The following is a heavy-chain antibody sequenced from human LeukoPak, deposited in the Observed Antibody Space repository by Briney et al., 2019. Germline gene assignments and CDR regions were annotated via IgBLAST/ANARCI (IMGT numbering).Heavy chain of an antibody. J-gene: IGHJ5*02. Sequence: PGGSLRLSCAASGFSFSNFWMHWVRQAPGKGLVWVSRINSDGSITSYADSVKGRFTISRDNAKNTLYLQMNSLRVEDTAVYYCVTASATIATTGTSWFDPWGQGTLVTVSS. CDR2: INSDGSIT. CDR3: VTASATIATTGTSWFDP. D-gene: IGHD6-13*01. V-gene: IGHV3-74*01. CDR1: GFSFSNFW.